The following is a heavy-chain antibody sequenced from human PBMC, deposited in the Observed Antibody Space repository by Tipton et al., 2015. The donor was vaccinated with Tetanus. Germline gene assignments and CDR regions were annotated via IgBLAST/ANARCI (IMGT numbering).Heavy chain of an antibody. CDR2: ISAYNGNT. V-gene: IGHV1-18*01. CDR1: GYTFTSYG. CDR3: ARALVGLRLGELSLRDAFDI. D-gene: IGHD3-16*02. Sequence: QLVQSGAEVKKPGASVKVSCKASGYTFTSYGISWVRQAPGQGLEWMGWISAYNGNTNYAQKLQGRVTMTTDPSTSPAYMELRSLRSDDTAVYYCARALVGLRLGELSLRDAFDIWGQGTMVTVSS. J-gene: IGHJ3*02.